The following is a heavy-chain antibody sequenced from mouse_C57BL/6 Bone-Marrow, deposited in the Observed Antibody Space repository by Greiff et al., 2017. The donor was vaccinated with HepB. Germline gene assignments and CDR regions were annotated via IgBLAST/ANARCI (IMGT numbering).Heavy chain of an antibody. CDR3: ARRTGPYFDY. Sequence: VQLVESGAELVRPGTSVKMSCKASGYTFTNYWIGWAKQRPGHGLEWIGDIYPGGGYTNYNEKFKGKATLTADKSSSTAYMQFSSLTSEDSAIYYCARRTGPYFDYWGQGTTLTVSS. V-gene: IGHV1-63*01. J-gene: IGHJ2*01. CDR2: IYPGGGYT. CDR1: GYTFTNYW.